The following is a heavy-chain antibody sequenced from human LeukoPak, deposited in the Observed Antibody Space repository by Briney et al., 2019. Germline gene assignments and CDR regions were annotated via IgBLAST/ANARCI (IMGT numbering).Heavy chain of an antibody. CDR3: ARPYCTNGVCSADGY. Sequence: ASVKVSCKASGYTFISYDINWVRQATGQGLEWMGWMNPNSGNTGYAQKFQGRVTMTRNTSISTAYMELSILRSEDTAVYYCARPYCTNGVCSADGYWGQGTLVTVSS. V-gene: IGHV1-8*01. CDR2: MNPNSGNT. D-gene: IGHD2-8*01. CDR1: GYTFISYD. J-gene: IGHJ4*02.